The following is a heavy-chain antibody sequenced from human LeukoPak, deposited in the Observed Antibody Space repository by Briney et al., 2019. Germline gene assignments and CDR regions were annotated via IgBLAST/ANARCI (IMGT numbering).Heavy chain of an antibody. CDR3: AKDRETTASGTFDF. Sequence: GGSLRLSCSASGFSFNNYGMHYVRQAPGKGLEWVAVISDDGRNKNYADSVKGRFTISRDNSNNTLYLQMNSLRAEDTGVYYCAKDRETTASGTFDFWGQGTLVTVSS. D-gene: IGHD6-13*01. J-gene: IGHJ4*02. CDR2: ISDDGRNK. V-gene: IGHV3-30*18. CDR1: GFSFNNYG.